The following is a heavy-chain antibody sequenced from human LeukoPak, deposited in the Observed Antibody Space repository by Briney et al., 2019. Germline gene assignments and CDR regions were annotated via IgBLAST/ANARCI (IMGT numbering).Heavy chain of an antibody. V-gene: IGHV4-39*01. Sequence: SSETLSLTCNVSGVSISSSSYYWGWIRQPPGKGLEWIGSMYYSGSSYYNPSLKSRVTISVDTSKNQFSLKLSSVTAADTAVYYCARQYSGYLRNWFDPWGQGTLVTVSS. J-gene: IGHJ5*02. CDR2: MYYSGSS. CDR3: ARQYSGYLRNWFDP. CDR1: GVSISSSSYY. D-gene: IGHD5-12*01.